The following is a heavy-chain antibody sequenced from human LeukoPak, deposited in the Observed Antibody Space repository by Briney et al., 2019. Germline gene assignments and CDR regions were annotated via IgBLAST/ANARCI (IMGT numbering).Heavy chain of an antibody. CDR3: ARGYTRFVIVGATTWDRWFDY. D-gene: IGHD1-26*01. CDR2: INHSGST. CDR1: GGSFSGYY. V-gene: IGHV4-34*01. Sequence: SETLSLTCAVYGGSFSGYYWSWIRQPPGKGLEWIGEINHSGSTNYNPSLKSRVTISVDTSKNQFSLKLSSVTAADTAVYYCARGYTRFVIVGATTWDRWFDYWGQGTLVTVSS. J-gene: IGHJ4*02.